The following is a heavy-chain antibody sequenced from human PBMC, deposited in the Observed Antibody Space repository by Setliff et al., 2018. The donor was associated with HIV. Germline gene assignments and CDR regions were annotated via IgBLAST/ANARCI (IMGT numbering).Heavy chain of an antibody. D-gene: IGHD1-26*01. J-gene: IGHJ4*01. CDR2: IHQSGTA. CDR3: ARQVGEGKWYLDS. V-gene: IGHV4-39*01. CDR1: GGSVNNDDDY. Sequence: SETLSLTCTVSGGSVNNDDDYWGWIRQPPGKGLEWIAIIHQSGTAHKRPSLKSRVTISIDTSENLFFLKLSGVTAADTAIYYCARQVGEGKWYLDSWGHGTLVTVSS.